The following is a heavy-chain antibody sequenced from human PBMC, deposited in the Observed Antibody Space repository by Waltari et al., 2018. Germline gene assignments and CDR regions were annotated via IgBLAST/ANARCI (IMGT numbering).Heavy chain of an antibody. V-gene: IGHV4-34*01. Sequence: QVQLQQWGAGLLKPSETLSLTCTVYGGSFSGYYWSWIRQPPGKGLDWIGEINHSGSTNYYPSLKSRVTISVDTSKNQFSLKLSSVTAADTAVYYCARGLVVVAPHYFDYWGQGTLVTVSS. J-gene: IGHJ4*02. CDR1: GGSFSGYY. CDR2: INHSGST. D-gene: IGHD2-15*01. CDR3: ARGLVVVAPHYFDY.